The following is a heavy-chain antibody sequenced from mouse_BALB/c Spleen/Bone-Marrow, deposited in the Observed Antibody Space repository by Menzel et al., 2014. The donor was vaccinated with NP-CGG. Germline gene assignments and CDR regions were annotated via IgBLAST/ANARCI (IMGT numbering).Heavy chain of an antibody. CDR1: GFDFSRYW. D-gene: IGHD1-1*01. V-gene: IGHV4-1*02. CDR2: INPDSSTI. J-gene: IGHJ1*01. CDR3: ARLNYYGNLFV. Sequence: EVKEEEAGGGMVQPGGSLKLSCAVSGFDFSRYWMSWVRQAPGKGLEWIGEINPDSSTINYTPSLKDKFIISRDNAKNTLYLQMSKVRSEDTALCYCARLNYYGNLFVWGAGTTVTVSS.